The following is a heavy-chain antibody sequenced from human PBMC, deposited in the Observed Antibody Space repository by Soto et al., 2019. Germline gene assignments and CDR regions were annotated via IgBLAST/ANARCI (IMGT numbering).Heavy chain of an antibody. CDR1: RFTFSNAW. CDR2: IKSKTDGGTT. CDR3: TTARGTYGAEYFQH. V-gene: IGHV3-15*01. J-gene: IGHJ1*01. Sequence: AGCRRLSSAASRFTFSNAWMGWVRQDPGKGLEWVGRIKSKTDGGTTDYAAPGKGRFTISRDDSKNTLYLQMNSLKTEDTAVYYCTTARGTYGAEYFQHWGQGTLVTGSS. D-gene: IGHD4-17*01.